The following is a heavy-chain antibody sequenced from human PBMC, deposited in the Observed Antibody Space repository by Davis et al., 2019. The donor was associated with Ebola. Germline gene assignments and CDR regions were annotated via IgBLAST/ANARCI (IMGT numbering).Heavy chain of an antibody. V-gene: IGHV3-30-3*01. CDR3: ARSPMEQWLVVAFDI. J-gene: IGHJ3*02. D-gene: IGHD6-19*01. CDR1: GFTFSSYA. Sequence: GESLKISCAASGFTFSSYAMHWVRQAPGKGLEWVAVISYDGSNKYYADSVKGRFTISRDNSKNTLYLQMNSLRAEDTAVYYCARSPMEQWLVVAFDIWGQGTMVTVSS. CDR2: ISYDGSNK.